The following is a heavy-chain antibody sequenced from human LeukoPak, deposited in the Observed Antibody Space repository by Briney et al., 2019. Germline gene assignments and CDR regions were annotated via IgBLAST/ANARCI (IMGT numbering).Heavy chain of an antibody. D-gene: IGHD2-21*02. CDR2: ISYDGSNK. V-gene: IGHV3-30*04. CDR3: ARGVVVTTILPQNDAFDI. CDR1: GFTFSSYA. J-gene: IGHJ3*02. Sequence: PGGSLTLSCAASGFTFSSYAMHWVRQAPGKGLEWVAVISYDGSNKYYADSVKGRFTISRDNSKNTLYLQMNSLRAEDTAVYYCARGVVVTTILPQNDAFDIWGQGTMVTVSS.